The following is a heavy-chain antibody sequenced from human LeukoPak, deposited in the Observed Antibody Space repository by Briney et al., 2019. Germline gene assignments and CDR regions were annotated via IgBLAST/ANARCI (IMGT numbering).Heavy chain of an antibody. CDR1: GLTFTNYA. Sequence: GGSLRLSCVASGLTFTNYAMTWVREAPGKGLECVSVLSGSGTKIYYADSVKGRFTISRDNSENTVYLQMNSLRVDDTAVYYCSKGHSDYGTGFDLWGRGTLVTVSS. D-gene: IGHD5-12*01. CDR2: LSGSGTKI. V-gene: IGHV3-23*01. CDR3: SKGHSDYGTGFDL. J-gene: IGHJ4*02.